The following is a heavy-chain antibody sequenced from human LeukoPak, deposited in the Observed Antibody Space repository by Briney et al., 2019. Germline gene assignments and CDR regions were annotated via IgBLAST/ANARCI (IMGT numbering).Heavy chain of an antibody. Sequence: SQTLSLACAISGESVSSTGASWNWIRQSPSRGLEWLGRTYYRSQWYYEYALSVKSRIIVAPDTSKNQFSLQLNSVTPEDTAVYYCVRGNYNFDYWGQGSLVTVSS. D-gene: IGHD5-24*01. V-gene: IGHV6-1*01. CDR1: GESVSSTGAS. CDR2: TYYRSQWYY. J-gene: IGHJ4*02. CDR3: VRGNYNFDY.